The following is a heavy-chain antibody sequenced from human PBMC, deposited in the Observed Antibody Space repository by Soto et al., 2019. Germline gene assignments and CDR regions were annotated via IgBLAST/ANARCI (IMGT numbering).Heavy chain of an antibody. Sequence: SETLSLTCTVSGGSISSYYWSWIRQPPGKGLEWIGYIYYSGSTNYNPSLKSRVTISVDTSKNQFSLKLSSVTAADTAVYYCARGGTMDFWSGYTNNFDYWGQGTLVTVSS. CDR1: GGSISSYY. D-gene: IGHD3-3*01. CDR2: IYYSGST. CDR3: ARGGTMDFWSGYTNNFDY. J-gene: IGHJ4*02. V-gene: IGHV4-59*01.